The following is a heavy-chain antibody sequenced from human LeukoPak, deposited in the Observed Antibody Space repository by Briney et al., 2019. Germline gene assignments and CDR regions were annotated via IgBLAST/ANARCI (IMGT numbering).Heavy chain of an antibody. CDR3: ARDGSGSGDY. CDR1: GFTFNIYG. CDR2: ISSDATNI. V-gene: IGHV3-21*01. Sequence: GGSLRLSCAACGFTFNIYGMNWVRQAPGKGLEWVSSISSDATNIYYTDSVKGRFTIARDNAKNSLYLQMNSLRAEDTAVYYCARDGSGSGDYWGQGTLVTVSS. D-gene: IGHD2-15*01. J-gene: IGHJ4*02.